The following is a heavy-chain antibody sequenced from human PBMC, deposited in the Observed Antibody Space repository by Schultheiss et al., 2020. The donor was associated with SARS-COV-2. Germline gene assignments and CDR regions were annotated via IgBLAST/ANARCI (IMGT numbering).Heavy chain of an antibody. V-gene: IGHV3-11*06. D-gene: IGHD3-9*01. CDR2: ISSSSSYI. CDR3: ARDQLRYFDWPSYYFDY. CDR1: GFTFSDYY. Sequence: GGSLRLSCAASGFTFSDYYMSWIRQAPGKGLEWVSSISSSSSYIYYADSVKGRFTISRDNSKNTLYLQMNSLRAEDTAVYYCARDQLRYFDWPSYYFDYWGQGTLVTVSS. J-gene: IGHJ4*02.